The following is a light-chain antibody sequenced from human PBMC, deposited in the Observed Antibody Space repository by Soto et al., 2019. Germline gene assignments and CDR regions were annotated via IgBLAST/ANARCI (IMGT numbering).Light chain of an antibody. J-gene: IGKJ4*01. Sequence: EIVLTQSPGTLSLSPGGRATLSCRASQSVSRNYVAWYQQKPGQSPRLLIYGASNRASGIPDRFSGSASGADFTLSIARLEPEDFAVYYCQQYGSTPLTFGGGTKVEMK. V-gene: IGKV3-20*01. CDR3: QQYGSTPLT. CDR2: GAS. CDR1: QSVSRNY.